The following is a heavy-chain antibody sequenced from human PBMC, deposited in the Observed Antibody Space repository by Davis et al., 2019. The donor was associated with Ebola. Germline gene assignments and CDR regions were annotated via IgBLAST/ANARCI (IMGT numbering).Heavy chain of an antibody. D-gene: IGHD1-1*01. V-gene: IGHV1-69*04. CDR2: VIPILGIA. J-gene: IGHJ4*02. Sequence: SVKVSCKASGGTFSSYAISWVRQAPGQGLEWMGRVIPILGIANYAQKFQGRVTITADESTSTAYMELSSLRSEDTAVYYCARDSPLAGTQYFDYWGQGTLVTVSS. CDR1: GGTFSSYA. CDR3: ARDSPLAGTQYFDY.